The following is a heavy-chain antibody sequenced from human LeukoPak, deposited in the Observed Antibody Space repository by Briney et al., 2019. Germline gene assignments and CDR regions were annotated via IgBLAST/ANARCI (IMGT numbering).Heavy chain of an antibody. CDR2: IWSGGNYK. D-gene: IGHD5-18*01. V-gene: IGHV3-33*01. J-gene: IGHJ4*02. Sequence: GGSLRLSCAASGFSFSSHAIHWVRQAPGKGLEWVAQIWSGGNYKYYTDSVKGRFTISRDNAKNSLYLQMNSLRAEDTAVYYCAREGYTQYYFDCWGQGTLVTVSS. CDR3: AREGYTQYYFDC. CDR1: GFSFSSHA.